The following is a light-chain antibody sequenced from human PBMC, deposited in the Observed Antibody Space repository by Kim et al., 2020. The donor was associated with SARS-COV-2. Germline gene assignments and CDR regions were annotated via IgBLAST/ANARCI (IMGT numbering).Light chain of an antibody. Sequence: LSLSPGESATLACRASQSVGSNYLAWYQQKPGQAPRLLIFGTSSRAAGISHRFSGIGSGTDFTLTISRLEPEDFAVYYCQQYGRAFGGGTKVDIK. CDR1: QSVGSNY. CDR2: GTS. CDR3: QQYGRA. V-gene: IGKV3-20*01. J-gene: IGKJ4*01.